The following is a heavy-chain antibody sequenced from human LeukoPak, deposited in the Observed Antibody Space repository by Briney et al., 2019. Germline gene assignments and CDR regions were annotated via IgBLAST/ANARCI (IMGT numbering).Heavy chain of an antibody. CDR1: GGTFSSYA. Sequence: SVKVSCKASGGTFSSYAISWVRQAPGQGLEWMGGIIPIFGTANYAQKFQGRVTVTADESTSTAYMELSSLRSEDTAVYYCAGGGYSYGSPLDYWGQGTLVTVSS. CDR2: IIPIFGTA. J-gene: IGHJ4*02. D-gene: IGHD5-18*01. V-gene: IGHV1-69*01. CDR3: AGGGYSYGSPLDY.